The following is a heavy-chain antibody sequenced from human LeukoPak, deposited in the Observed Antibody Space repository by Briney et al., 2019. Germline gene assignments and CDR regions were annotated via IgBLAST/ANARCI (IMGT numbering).Heavy chain of an antibody. CDR2: INQDGSEK. CDR3: ASDSSGSIDY. CDR1: GFILSNYW. D-gene: IGHD3-22*01. V-gene: IGHV3-7*01. Sequence: GGSLRLSCAASGFILSNYWMGWVRRAPGKGLEWVANINQDGSEKHYVDFLKGRFTISRDNANNSLYLQMNNLSAEDTAVYYCASDSSGSIDYWGQGTLVTVSS. J-gene: IGHJ4*02.